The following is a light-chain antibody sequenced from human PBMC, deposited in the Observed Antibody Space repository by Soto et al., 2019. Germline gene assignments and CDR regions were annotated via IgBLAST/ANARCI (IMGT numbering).Light chain of an antibody. Sequence: QSVLTQPASVSGSPGQSITISCTGSSSDIGGYNYVSWYQQHPGKAPKLMIYDVSNRPSGVSNRFSGSKSGNTASLTISGLQAEDEAPYYCSSHTGGNTHVYGAGTKVTVL. CDR3: SSHTGGNTHV. CDR2: DVS. CDR1: SSDIGGYNY. J-gene: IGLJ1*01. V-gene: IGLV2-14*01.